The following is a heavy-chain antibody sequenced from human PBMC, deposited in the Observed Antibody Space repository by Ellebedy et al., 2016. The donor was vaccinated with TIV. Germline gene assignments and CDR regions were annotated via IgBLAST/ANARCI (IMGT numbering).Heavy chain of an antibody. Sequence: ASVKVSCXASGHSFPSYGIHWVRQAPGHRPEWMGWINTGNGNTKYSQKLQGRVTITRDTSASTAYMELSSLVSEDTAVYYCATREWQDPVDVWGQGTTVTVSS. V-gene: IGHV1-3*04. CDR3: ATREWQDPVDV. D-gene: IGHD3-3*01. CDR2: INTGNGNT. J-gene: IGHJ6*02. CDR1: GHSFPSYG.